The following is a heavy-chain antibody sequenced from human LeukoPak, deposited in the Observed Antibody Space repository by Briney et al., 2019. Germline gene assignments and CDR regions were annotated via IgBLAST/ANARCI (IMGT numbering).Heavy chain of an antibody. CDR2: IIPILGIA. J-gene: IGHJ3*02. CDR3: AREGPSDAFDI. Sequence: ASVKVSCKASGGTFSSYAISWVRQAPGQGLEWMGRIIPILGIANYAQKFQGRVTITADKSTSTAYMELSSLRSEDTAVYYCAREGPSDAFDIWGQGTMVAVSS. V-gene: IGHV1-69*04. CDR1: GGTFSSYA.